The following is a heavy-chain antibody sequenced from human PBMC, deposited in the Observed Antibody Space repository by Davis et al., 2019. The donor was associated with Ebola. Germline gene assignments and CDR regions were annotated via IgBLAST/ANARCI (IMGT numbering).Heavy chain of an antibody. CDR2: IHLGDSDV. J-gene: IGHJ4*02. Sequence: PGGSLRLSCQGSGFTSTTSWIGWARQMPGKGLEWMGIIHLGDSDVRYSPSFQGRVTISVDRSITTAYLQWSSLKASDTAMYYCTRLQYCSRTNCPHDYWGQGTLVTVSS. CDR3: TRLQYCSRTNCPHDY. CDR1: GFTSTTSW. V-gene: IGHV5-51*01. D-gene: IGHD2-2*01.